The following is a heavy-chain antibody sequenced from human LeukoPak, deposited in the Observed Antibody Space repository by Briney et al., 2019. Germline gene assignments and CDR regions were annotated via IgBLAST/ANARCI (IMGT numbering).Heavy chain of an antibody. CDR3: ARSVEYYFDY. Sequence: GGSLRLSCEASGFPFSSYAMSWVRQAPGKGLEWVSAISGSGGSTYYADSVKGRFTISRDNSKNTLCLQMNNLRAEDTAVYYCARSVEYYFDYWGQGTLVTVSS. J-gene: IGHJ4*02. CDR2: ISGSGGST. CDR1: GFPFSSYA. D-gene: IGHD4-23*01. V-gene: IGHV3-23*01.